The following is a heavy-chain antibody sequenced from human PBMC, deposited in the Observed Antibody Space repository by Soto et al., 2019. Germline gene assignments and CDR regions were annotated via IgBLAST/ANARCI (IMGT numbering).Heavy chain of an antibody. CDR1: GYTFTNFG. CDR3: ARVIPGVEAWFDT. J-gene: IGHJ5*02. D-gene: IGHD2-2*01. CDR2: ISAYTDTP. Sequence: GXSVKVSCKASGYTFTNFGVPWVRRAPGQGLEWMGWISAYTDTPNYAQKFQGRVTMTIDTSTSKAYMDLRSLTSDDTAVYYCARVIPGVEAWFDTWGQGTLVTVSS. V-gene: IGHV1-18*01.